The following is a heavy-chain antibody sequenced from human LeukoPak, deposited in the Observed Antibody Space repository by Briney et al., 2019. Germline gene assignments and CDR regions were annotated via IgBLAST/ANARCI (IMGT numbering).Heavy chain of an antibody. D-gene: IGHD6-13*01. Sequence: PGGSLRLSCAASGFTFSSYSMNWVRQAPGKGLEWVSSISSSSSYIYYADSVKGRFTISRDNAKNSLYLQMNSLRAEDTAVYYCARDLRYSSSWYWHWIDPWGQGTLVTVSS. CDR2: ISSSSSYI. V-gene: IGHV3-21*01. CDR3: ARDLRYSSSWYWHWIDP. J-gene: IGHJ5*02. CDR1: GFTFSSYS.